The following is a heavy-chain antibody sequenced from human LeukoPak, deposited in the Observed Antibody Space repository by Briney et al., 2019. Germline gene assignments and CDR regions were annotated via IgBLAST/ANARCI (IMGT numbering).Heavy chain of an antibody. D-gene: IGHD6-13*01. J-gene: IGHJ5*02. CDR3: ARGLRKQLVGGWFDP. V-gene: IGHV1-2*06. CDR2: INPNSGGT. Sequence: VASVTVSFTASGYTFTGYYMHWVRQAPGQGLEWMGRINPNSGGTNYAQKFQGRVTMTRDTSISTAYMELSRLRSDDTAVYYCARGLRKQLVGGWFDPWGQGTLVTVSS. CDR1: GYTFTGYY.